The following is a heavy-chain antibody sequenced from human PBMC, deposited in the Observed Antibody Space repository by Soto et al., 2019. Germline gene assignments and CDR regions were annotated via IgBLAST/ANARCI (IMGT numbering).Heavy chain of an antibody. D-gene: IGHD2-2*01. CDR3: ANALWGAAMGYYFDY. CDR2: ISGSGGST. CDR1: GFTFSSYA. Sequence: GGSLRLSCAASGFTFSSYAMSWVRQAPGKGLEWVSAISGSGGSTYYADSVKGRFTISRDNSKNTLYLQMNSLRAEDTAVYYCANALWGAAMGYYFDYWGQGTLVTVSS. J-gene: IGHJ4*02. V-gene: IGHV3-23*01.